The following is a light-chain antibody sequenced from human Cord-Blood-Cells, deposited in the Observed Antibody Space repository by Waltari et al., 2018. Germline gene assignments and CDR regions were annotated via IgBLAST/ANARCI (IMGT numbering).Light chain of an antibody. CDR2: KAS. CDR1: QSISSW. CDR3: QHSFT. Sequence: DIQMTQSPSTLSASVGDRVTITCRASQSISSWLAWYQQKPAKAPKLLIYKASSLESGFPSRCSGRGSGTEFTLTISSLQPDDFATYYCQHSFTFGPGTKVEIK. V-gene: IGKV1-5*03. J-gene: IGKJ3*01.